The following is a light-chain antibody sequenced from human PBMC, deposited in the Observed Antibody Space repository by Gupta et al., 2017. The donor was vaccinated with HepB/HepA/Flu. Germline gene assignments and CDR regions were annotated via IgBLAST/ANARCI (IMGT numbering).Light chain of an antibody. J-gene: IGKJ1*01. Sequence: GVRTQSPVYLPVTRGQPASTSCRSSRILVYSDGIAYLNWFKQKKGQSPRRLIYHASKRDAWVPDRFISSGSCTDFILKISMMEAKDIAVYYCMQGTYWPPRTFGQGTRVEIK. V-gene: IGKV2-30*01. CDR2: HAS. CDR3: MQGTYWPPRT. CDR1: RILVYSDGIAY.